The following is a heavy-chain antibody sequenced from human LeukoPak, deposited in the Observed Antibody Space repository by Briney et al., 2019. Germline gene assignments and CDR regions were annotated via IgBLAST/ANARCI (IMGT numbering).Heavy chain of an antibody. Sequence: PETLSLTCTVSGGSISSHYWSWIRQPPGKGLEWIGYIYYSGSTNYNPSLKSRVTISVDTSKNQFSLKLSSVTAADTAVYYCARAPIQYQLPIRYYFDYWGQGTLVTVSS. V-gene: IGHV4-59*11. CDR1: GGSISSHY. J-gene: IGHJ4*02. D-gene: IGHD2-2*01. CDR2: IYYSGST. CDR3: ARAPIQYQLPIRYYFDY.